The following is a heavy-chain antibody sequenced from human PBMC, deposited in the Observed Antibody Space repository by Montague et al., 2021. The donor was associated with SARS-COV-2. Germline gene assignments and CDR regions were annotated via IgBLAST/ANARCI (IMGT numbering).Heavy chain of an antibody. CDR2: MFHSGSS. Sequence: SETLSLTCHVSGFSISSGYYWGWIRQSPGKGLEWIGSMFHSGSSYYNVSLKSRVTISVDTSNNDFSLKLSSVTAAGTAVYYCARGGTFWSDDYYYYPMDVGGQGTTFTVSS. CDR3: ARGGTFWSDDYYYYPMDV. V-gene: IGHV4-38-2*02. J-gene: IGHJ6*02. D-gene: IGHD3-3*01. CDR1: GFSISSGYY.